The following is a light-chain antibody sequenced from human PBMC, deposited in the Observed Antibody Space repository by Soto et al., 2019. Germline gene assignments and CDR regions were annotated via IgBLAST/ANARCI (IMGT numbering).Light chain of an antibody. Sequence: QSVLTQPPSVSGSPGQSVAISCTGTSSDVGSYNRVSWYQQPPGAAPKLMIYEVSNRPSGVPDRFSGSKSGNTASLTISGLQAEDEADYYCNSYTGSSTDVFGTGTQLTVL. CDR3: NSYTGSSTDV. J-gene: IGLJ1*01. CDR2: EVS. CDR1: SSDVGSYNR. V-gene: IGLV2-18*02.